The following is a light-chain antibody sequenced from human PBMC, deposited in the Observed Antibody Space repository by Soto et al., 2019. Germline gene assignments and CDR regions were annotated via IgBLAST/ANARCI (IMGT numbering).Light chain of an antibody. J-gene: IGKJ2*01. V-gene: IGKV3-20*01. Sequence: ETTLTQSPDTLSLSPGEGATLSCRASQIIGSAYLAWYQQKPGQAPRLLIFGASTRATGTPHRFSGSGSGTDFTLTISSLQPDDFATYYCQQYNSYSYTFGQGTKLEIK. CDR3: QQYNSYSYT. CDR2: GAS. CDR1: QIIGSAY.